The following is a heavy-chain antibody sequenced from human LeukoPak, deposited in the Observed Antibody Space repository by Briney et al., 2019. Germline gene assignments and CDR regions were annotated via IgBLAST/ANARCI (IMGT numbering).Heavy chain of an antibody. D-gene: IGHD3-10*01. V-gene: IGHV1-8*01. CDR2: MNPNSGNT. Sequence: ASVKVSCKASGYTFTSYDINWVRQATGQGLEWMGWMNPNSGNTGYAQKFQGRVTMTRNTSISTAYMELSSLRSEDTAVYYCARVRLVTMVRGVIHSYYYYYMDVWDKGTTVTISS. CDR3: ARVRLVTMVRGVIHSYYYYYMDV. CDR1: GYTFTSYD. J-gene: IGHJ6*03.